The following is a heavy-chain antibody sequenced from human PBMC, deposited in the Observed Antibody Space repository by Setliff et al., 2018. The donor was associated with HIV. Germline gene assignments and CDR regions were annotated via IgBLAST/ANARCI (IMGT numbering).Heavy chain of an antibody. V-gene: IGHV5-51*01. CDR3: ARREAFYEYWSDYYGGQNYFDY. CDR1: GFNFNTYW. Sequence: GESLKISCKGSGFNFNTYWIAWVRQMPGKGLEWMGVIYPGDSDTRYSPSFQGQVTISADKSINTAYLQWSSLKASDTAMYYCARREAFYEYWSDYYGGQNYFDYWGQGTLVTSPQ. D-gene: IGHD3-3*01. CDR2: IYPGDSDT. J-gene: IGHJ4*02.